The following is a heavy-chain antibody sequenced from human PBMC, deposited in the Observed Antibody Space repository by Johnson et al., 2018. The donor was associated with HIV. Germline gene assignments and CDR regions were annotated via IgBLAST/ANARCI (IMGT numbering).Heavy chain of an antibody. J-gene: IGHJ3*02. Sequence: QVQLVESGGGVVQPGGSLRLSCAASGFTFSRYAMHWVRQAPGKGLEWVAVISYHGSNKYYADSVKGRFTISRDNSKHTLYLQMNSLRTEDTAVYYCATERAVVNANAFDIWGQGTMVTVSS. CDR2: ISYHGSNK. CDR3: ATERAVVNANAFDI. D-gene: IGHD4-23*01. V-gene: IGHV3-30-3*02. CDR1: GFTFSRYA.